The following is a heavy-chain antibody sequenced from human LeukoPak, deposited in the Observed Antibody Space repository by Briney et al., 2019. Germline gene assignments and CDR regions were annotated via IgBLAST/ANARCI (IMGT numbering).Heavy chain of an antibody. J-gene: IGHJ6*04. CDR3: AELGITMIGGV. V-gene: IGHV3-48*03. D-gene: IGHD3-10*02. Sequence: GGSLRLSCAASGFTFSSYEMNWVRQALGKGLEWVSYISSSGSTIYYADPVKGRFTISRDNAKNSLYLQMNSLRAEDTAVYYCAELGITMIGGVWGKGTTVTISS. CDR1: GFTFSSYE. CDR2: ISSSGSTI.